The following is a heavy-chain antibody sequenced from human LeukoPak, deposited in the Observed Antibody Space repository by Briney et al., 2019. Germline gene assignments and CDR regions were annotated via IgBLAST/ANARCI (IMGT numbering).Heavy chain of an antibody. CDR3: ARSGYCSSTSCYTRVRYFDY. D-gene: IGHD2-2*02. Sequence: SETLSLTCTVSGGSLSSYYWSWIRQPAGKGLEGIGRIYTSGSTNYNPSLTSRVTISVDTSKNQFSLKLSSVTAADTAVYYCARSGYCSSTSCYTRVRYFDYWGQGTLVTVSS. V-gene: IGHV4-4*07. CDR1: GGSLSSYY. J-gene: IGHJ4*02. CDR2: IYTSGST.